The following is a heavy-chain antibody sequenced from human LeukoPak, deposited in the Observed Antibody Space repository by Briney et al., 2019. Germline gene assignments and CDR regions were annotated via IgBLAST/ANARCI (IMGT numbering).Heavy chain of an antibody. D-gene: IGHD1-26*01. V-gene: IGHV4-4*09. CDR1: GGSISGYH. CDR2: IYTSGST. J-gene: IGHJ4*02. CDR3: ARAYSRSYSHFDD. Sequence: SETLSLTCTVSGGSISGYHWSWFRQPPGKGLEWIGYIYTSGSTNYNPSLKSRVTISVDTSKNQFSLRLSSVTAADTAMYFCARAYSRSYSHFDDWGQGTLVTVSS.